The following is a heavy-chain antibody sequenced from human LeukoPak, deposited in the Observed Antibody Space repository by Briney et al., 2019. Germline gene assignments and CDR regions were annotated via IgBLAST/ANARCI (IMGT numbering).Heavy chain of an antibody. J-gene: IGHJ4*02. V-gene: IGHV3-23*01. D-gene: IGHD3-22*01. CDR1: GFTFSSQT. CDR2: ITGTGGDT. Sequence: GGSLRLSCAASGFTFSSQTMSWVRQAPGKGLEWVSAITGTGGDTYYADSVKGRFTISRDNSKSTLYLQMNSLRAEDTAVYYCVKGSSDSRPYYFDSWGQGTLVTVSS. CDR3: VKGSSDSRPYYFDS.